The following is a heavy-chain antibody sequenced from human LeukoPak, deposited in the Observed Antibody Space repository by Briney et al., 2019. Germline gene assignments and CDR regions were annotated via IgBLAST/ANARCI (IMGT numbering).Heavy chain of an antibody. Sequence: GGSLRLSCAASGFTFSNYAMHWVRQAPGKGLEWVAAIAYDGSNKYYGNSVKGRFTISRDNSKNTLYPQMNSLRPEDTAVYYCAKAGGSGGRLRGSGHYFDSWGQGTLVTVSS. D-gene: IGHD6-25*01. CDR3: AKAGGSGGRLRGSGHYFDS. CDR1: GFTFSNYA. J-gene: IGHJ4*02. V-gene: IGHV3-30*04. CDR2: IAYDGSNK.